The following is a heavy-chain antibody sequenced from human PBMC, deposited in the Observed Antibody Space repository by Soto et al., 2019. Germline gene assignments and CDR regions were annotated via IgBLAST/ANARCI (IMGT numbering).Heavy chain of an antibody. V-gene: IGHV1-18*01. Sequence: ASVKVSCKASGYTFTSYGISWVRPAPGQGLEWMGWISAYNGNTNYAQKLQGRVTMTTDTSTSTAYMELRSLRSDDTAVYYCARVGRRAGYSYGYRYYYYGMDVWGQGTTVTVSS. CDR1: GYTFTSYG. CDR3: ARVGRRAGYSYGYRYYYYGMDV. J-gene: IGHJ6*02. D-gene: IGHD5-18*01. CDR2: ISAYNGNT.